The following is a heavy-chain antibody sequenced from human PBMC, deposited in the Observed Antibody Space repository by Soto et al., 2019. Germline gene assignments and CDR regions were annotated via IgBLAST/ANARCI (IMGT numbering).Heavy chain of an antibody. J-gene: IGHJ3*01. CDR2: ISTNSGNT. CDR1: GYTFTSSG. Sequence: QVQLVQSGAEVKKPGASVKVSCKTSGYTFTSSGISWVRQAPGQGLEWMGWISTNSGNTNYAQKLQGRVTLTTDTSSSTVYLELRSLTSDDTAVYYCVRYRLHAYDFWAQGTMVTVSS. D-gene: IGHD3-16*02. V-gene: IGHV1-18*01. CDR3: VRYRLHAYDF.